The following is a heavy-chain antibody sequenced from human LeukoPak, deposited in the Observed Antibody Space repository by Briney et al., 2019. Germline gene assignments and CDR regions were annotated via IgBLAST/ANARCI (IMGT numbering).Heavy chain of an antibody. Sequence: SSVKGSCKASGGTFSSYAISWVRQAPGQGLEWMGGIIPIFGTANYAQKFQGRVTITADESTSTAYMELSSLRSEDTAVYYCARASITIFGVVKGQGYWFDPWGQGTLVTVSS. CDR3: ARASITIFGVVKGQGYWFDP. V-gene: IGHV1-69*01. J-gene: IGHJ5*02. D-gene: IGHD3-3*01. CDR2: IIPIFGTA. CDR1: GGTFSSYA.